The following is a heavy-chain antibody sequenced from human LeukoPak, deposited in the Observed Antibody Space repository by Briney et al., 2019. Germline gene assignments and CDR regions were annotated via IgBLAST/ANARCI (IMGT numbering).Heavy chain of an antibody. CDR2: IYYSGST. V-gene: IGHV4-59*12. J-gene: IGHJ5*02. D-gene: IGHD5-12*01. Sequence: PSETLSLTCTVAGDSSNVYYWTWIRQPPGKGLEWIGDIYYSGSTNDNPSLKCLVTISVDTTTNQFSLKLASVTAADAAVYYCARDLGYSGFDWAPWGQGTLVTVSS. CDR1: GDSSNVYY. CDR3: ARDLGYSGFDWAP.